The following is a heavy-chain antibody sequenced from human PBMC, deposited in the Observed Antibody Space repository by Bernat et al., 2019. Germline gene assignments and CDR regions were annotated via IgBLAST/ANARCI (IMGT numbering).Heavy chain of an antibody. CDR3: AREEGYCSGGSCYFWFDP. Sequence: EVQLVESGGGLVQPGGSLRLSCAASGFTFSRFWMTLVRQAPGKGLEWVANIKEEGSEKNYVDSVKGRFTISRDNANNSLNLQMNSLRPEDTAVYYCAREEGYCSGGSCYFWFDPWGQGTLVTVSS. CDR1: GFTFSRFW. J-gene: IGHJ5*02. CDR2: IKEEGSEK. V-gene: IGHV3-7*03. D-gene: IGHD2-15*01.